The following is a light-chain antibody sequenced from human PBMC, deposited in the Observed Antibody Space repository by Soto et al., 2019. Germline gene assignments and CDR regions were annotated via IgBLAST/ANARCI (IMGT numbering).Light chain of an antibody. Sequence: DIQMTQSPSTLSASVGDRVTITCRASQTISSWLAWYQQKPGKAPKLLIYKASTLESGVPSRFSGSGSGTEFTLTISSLQPDDFATYYCQEYNSYSLTFGGGAKVEIK. J-gene: IGKJ4*01. CDR3: QEYNSYSLT. V-gene: IGKV1-5*03. CDR1: QTISSW. CDR2: KAS.